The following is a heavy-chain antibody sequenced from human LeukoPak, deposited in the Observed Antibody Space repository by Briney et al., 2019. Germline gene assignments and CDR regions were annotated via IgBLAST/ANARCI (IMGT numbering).Heavy chain of an antibody. CDR3: ANCEGEPVGASGFDH. CDR2: ISGSGGST. CDR1: GFTFTNYA. V-gene: IGHV3-23*01. D-gene: IGHD1-26*01. J-gene: IGHJ4*02. Sequence: GGSLRLSCAASGFTFTNYATSWVRQAPGKGLEWVSAISGSGGSTYYADSVKGRFTISRDNSKNTLYLQMNSLRAEDTAVYYCANCEGEPVGASGFDHWGQGTLVTVSS.